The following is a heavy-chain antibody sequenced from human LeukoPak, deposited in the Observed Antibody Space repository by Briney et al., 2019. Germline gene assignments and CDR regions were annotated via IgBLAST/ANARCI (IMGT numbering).Heavy chain of an antibody. D-gene: IGHD6-19*01. Sequence: GGSLRLSCAASGFTFSSYWMSWVRQAPGKGLEWVAVISYDGSNKYYADSVKGRFTISRDNSKSTLYLQMNSLTAEDTAVYYCAKSGYTSGWLDYFDYWGQGTLVTVSS. CDR3: AKSGYTSGWLDYFDY. CDR1: GFTFSSYW. J-gene: IGHJ4*02. CDR2: ISYDGSNK. V-gene: IGHV3-30*18.